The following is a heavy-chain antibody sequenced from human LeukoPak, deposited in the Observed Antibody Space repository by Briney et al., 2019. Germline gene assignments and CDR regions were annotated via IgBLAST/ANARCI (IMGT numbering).Heavy chain of an antibody. V-gene: IGHV1-69*13. CDR1: GGTSISYA. Sequence: SVKVSCKASGGTSISYAISWVRQAPGQGREWMGGIIPFSGTATYAQKFQGRVTITADEYTRTAYMELSSLRFEDTAVYHCARDRGMDSSGYPGWFDPWGQGTLVTVSS. CDR3: ARDRGMDSSGYPGWFDP. J-gene: IGHJ5*02. D-gene: IGHD3-22*01. CDR2: IIPFSGTA.